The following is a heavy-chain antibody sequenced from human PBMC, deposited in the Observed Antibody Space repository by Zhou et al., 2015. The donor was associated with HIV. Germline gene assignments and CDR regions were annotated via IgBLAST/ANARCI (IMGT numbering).Heavy chain of an antibody. CDR3: ASLGHGYGSGSYHGMDV. V-gene: IGHV1-69*02. CDR1: GGTFSSYT. Sequence: QVQLVQSGAEVKKPGSSVKVSCKASGGTFSSYTISWVRQAPGQGLEWMGRIIPILGIANYAQKFQGRVTITADKSTSTAYMELSSLRSEDTAVYYCASLGHGYGSGSYHGMDVWGQGTTVTVSS. J-gene: IGHJ6*02. CDR2: IIPILGIA. D-gene: IGHD3-10*01.